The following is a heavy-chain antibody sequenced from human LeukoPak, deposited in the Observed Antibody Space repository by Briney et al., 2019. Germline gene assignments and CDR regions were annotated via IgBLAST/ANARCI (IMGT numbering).Heavy chain of an antibody. CDR2: IGAYNGNT. CDR3: ARDKGDFWSGSPLGFDP. CDR1: GYTFTSYG. Sequence: ASVKVSCKASGYTFTSYGISWVRQAPGQGLEWMGWIGAYNGNTNYAQKLQGRVTMTTDTSTSTAYMELRSLRSDDTAVYYCARDKGDFWSGSPLGFDPWGQGTLVTVSS. J-gene: IGHJ5*02. V-gene: IGHV1-18*01. D-gene: IGHD3-3*01.